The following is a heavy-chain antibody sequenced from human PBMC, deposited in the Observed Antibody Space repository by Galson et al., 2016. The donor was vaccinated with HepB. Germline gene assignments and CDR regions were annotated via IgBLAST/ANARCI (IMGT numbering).Heavy chain of an antibody. CDR1: GGSISSGGYY. V-gene: IGHV4-31*03. J-gene: IGHJ3*01. CDR2: IYHTGST. Sequence: TLSLTCTVSGGSISSGGYYWTWIRQHPGKGLEWIGYIYHTGSTFYNPSLNSRIIISVDTSKNEFSLRLSSVAAADTAVYYCASGMLYYTDDAFDLWGQGTMFTVSS. D-gene: IGHD3-10*01. CDR3: ASGMLYYTDDAFDL.